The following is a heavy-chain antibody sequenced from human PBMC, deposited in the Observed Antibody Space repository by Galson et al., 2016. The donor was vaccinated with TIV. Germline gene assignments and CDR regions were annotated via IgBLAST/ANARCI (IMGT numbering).Heavy chain of an antibody. V-gene: IGHV1-24*01. D-gene: IGHD3-9*01. CDR1: GYILSDLS. CDR2: FDPENDKV. CDR3: TTARLGILNYFDS. J-gene: IGHJ4*02. Sequence: SVKVSCKVSGYILSDLSMHWVRQAPGKGLEWMGGFDPENDKVIYAQKFRGRVTMTDDTPTDTSYLEVRRLRSDDTAVYFCTTARLGILNYFDSWGQGTLVTVSS.